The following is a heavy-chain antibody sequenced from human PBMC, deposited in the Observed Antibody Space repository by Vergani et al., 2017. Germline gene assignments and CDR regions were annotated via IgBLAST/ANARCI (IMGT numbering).Heavy chain of an antibody. V-gene: IGHV1-46*01. CDR2: INPSGGST. D-gene: IGHD2-2*01. J-gene: IGHJ6*02. Sequence: QVQLVQSGAEVKKPGASVKVSCKASGYTFTSYYMHWVRQAPGQGLEWMGIINPSGGSTSYAQKFQGRVTITADKSTSTAYMELSSLRSEDTAVYYCARGGYCSSTSCYDDYYYGMDVWGQGTTVTVSS. CDR1: GYTFTSYY. CDR3: ARGGYCSSTSCYDDYYYGMDV.